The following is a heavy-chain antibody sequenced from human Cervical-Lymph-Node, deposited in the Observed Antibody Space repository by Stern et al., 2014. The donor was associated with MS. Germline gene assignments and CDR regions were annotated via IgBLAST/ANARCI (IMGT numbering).Heavy chain of an antibody. CDR2: LNPNSGNT. D-gene: IGHD3-3*01. V-gene: IGHV1-8*01. CDR3: ARGGVEYYDFWSGYRPGYDAFDI. CDR1: GYPFTSYD. J-gene: IGHJ3*02. Sequence: QVQLVQSGAEVKKPGASVKVSCKASGYPFTSYDINWVRQATGHGLEWMGWLNPNSGNTGYAQKSQGRVTMTRNTSISTAYMELSSLRSEDTAVYYCARGGVEYYDFWSGYRPGYDAFDIWGQGTMVTVSS.